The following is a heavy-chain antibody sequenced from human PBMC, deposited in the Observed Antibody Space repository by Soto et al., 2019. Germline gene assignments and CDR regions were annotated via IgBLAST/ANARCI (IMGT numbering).Heavy chain of an antibody. Sequence: EVQLVESGGGLVQPGGSLRLSCAASGFTFSNYWMYWVRQAPGKGLEWVSRINSDGSVSTYADSVKGRLTISRDNVKNTLSLHMDSLRAEDTAVYYCARGDCVGGSCYSLAGSFYYYMDAWGKGTTVTV. CDR3: ARGDCVGGSCYSLAGSFYYYMDA. D-gene: IGHD2-15*01. J-gene: IGHJ6*03. V-gene: IGHV3-74*03. CDR1: GFTFSNYW. CDR2: INSDGSVS.